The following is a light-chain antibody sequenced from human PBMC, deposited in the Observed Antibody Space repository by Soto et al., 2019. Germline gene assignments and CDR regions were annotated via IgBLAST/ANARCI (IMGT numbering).Light chain of an antibody. V-gene: IGKV1-5*01. Sequence: DIQMTQSPATVSASVGDRVTITCRSSQNINYWLAWYQQRPGSAPKLLIYDVSTLQSGVPSRFSGSHSGTDFTITIGPLQPDDFATYYCQHYAFDSQTFGQGTKVEVK. CDR2: DVS. CDR1: QNINYW. J-gene: IGKJ1*01. CDR3: QHYAFDSQT.